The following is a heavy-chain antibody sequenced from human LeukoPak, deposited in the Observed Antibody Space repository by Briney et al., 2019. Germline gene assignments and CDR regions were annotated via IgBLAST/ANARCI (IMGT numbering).Heavy chain of an antibody. CDR2: IYISGST. Sequence: SETLSLTCTVSGGSISSYYWGWIRHPAGKGLEWIGRIYISGSTNYNPSLKSRVTMSVDTSKNQFSLKLSSVTAADTAVYYCARDRGTWNDDGFDYWGQGTLVTVSS. CDR3: ARDRGTWNDDGFDY. D-gene: IGHD1-1*01. CDR1: GGSISSYY. J-gene: IGHJ4*02. V-gene: IGHV4-4*07.